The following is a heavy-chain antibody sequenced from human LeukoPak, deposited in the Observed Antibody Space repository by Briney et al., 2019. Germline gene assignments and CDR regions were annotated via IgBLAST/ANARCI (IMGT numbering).Heavy chain of an antibody. CDR1: GFTFSSYS. CDR3: ARAGNGDDFWSGPYDY. CDR2: ISSSSSYI. D-gene: IGHD3-3*01. Sequence: GGSLRLSWAASGFTFSSYSMNWVRQAPGKGLEWVSSISSSSSYIYYADSVKGRFTISRDNAKNSLYLQMNSLRAEDTAVYYCARAGNGDDFWSGPYDYWGQGTLVTVSS. J-gene: IGHJ4*02. V-gene: IGHV3-21*01.